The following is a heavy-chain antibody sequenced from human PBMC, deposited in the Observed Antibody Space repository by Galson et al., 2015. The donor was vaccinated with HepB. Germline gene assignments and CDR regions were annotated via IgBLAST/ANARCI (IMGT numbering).Heavy chain of an antibody. CDR3: ARDNYDSSEIDY. D-gene: IGHD3-22*01. Sequence: SLRLSCAASGFTFSSYGMHWVRQAPGKGLEWVAVIWYDGSNKYYADSVKGRFTISRDNSKNTLYLQMNSLGAEDTAVYYCARDNYDSSEIDYWGQGTLVTVSS. J-gene: IGHJ4*02. CDR2: IWYDGSNK. CDR1: GFTFSSYG. V-gene: IGHV3-33*01.